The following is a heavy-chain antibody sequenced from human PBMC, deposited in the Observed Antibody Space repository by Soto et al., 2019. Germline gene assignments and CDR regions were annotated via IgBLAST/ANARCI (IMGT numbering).Heavy chain of an antibody. D-gene: IGHD1-26*01. CDR1: GFTVSSNY. V-gene: IGHV3-53*01. J-gene: IGHJ4*02. CDR2: IYSGGST. Sequence: EVQLVESGGGLIQPGGSLRLSCAASGFTVSSNYMSWVHQAPGKGLEWVSVIYSGGSTYYADSVKGRFTISRDNSKNTLYLQMNSLRAEETAVYYCASEGGGFGGSYHTTAFDYWGQGTLVTVSS. CDR3: ASEGGGFGGSYHTTAFDY.